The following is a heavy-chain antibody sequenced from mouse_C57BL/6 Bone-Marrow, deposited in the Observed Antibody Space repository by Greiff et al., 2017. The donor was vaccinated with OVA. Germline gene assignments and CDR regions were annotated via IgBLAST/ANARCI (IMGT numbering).Heavy chain of an antibody. V-gene: IGHV5-4*01. Sequence: EVKLVESGGGLVKPGGSLKLSCAASGFTFSSYAMSWVRQTPEKRLAWVATISDGGSYTYYPDNVKGRFTISRDNAKNNLYLQMSHLKSEDTAMYYCARDGVITTVVAHFDYWGQGTTLTVSS. CDR3: ARDGVITTVVAHFDY. D-gene: IGHD1-1*01. CDR1: GFTFSSYA. CDR2: ISDGGSYT. J-gene: IGHJ2*01.